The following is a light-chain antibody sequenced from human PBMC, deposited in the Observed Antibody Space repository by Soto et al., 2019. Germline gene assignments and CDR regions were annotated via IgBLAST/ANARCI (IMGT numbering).Light chain of an antibody. J-gene: IGLJ2*01. CDR2: DVS. V-gene: IGLV2-14*01. CDR3: SSYTSSSTLV. Sequence: QSVLTQPASVSGSPGQSITISCTGTSSDVGGYNYVSWYQQHPGKAPKLMIYDVSNRPSGVSNRFSGSNFGNTASLTISGLQAEDEADYYCSSYTSSSTLVFGGGTKLTVL. CDR1: SSDVGGYNY.